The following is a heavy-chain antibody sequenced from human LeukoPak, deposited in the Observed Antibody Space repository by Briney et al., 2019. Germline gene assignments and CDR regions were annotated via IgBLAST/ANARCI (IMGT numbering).Heavy chain of an antibody. Sequence: ASVKVSCKASGYTFTGYHIHWVRQAPGQGLEWMGRINPYSGDTNFAQKFQGRVTMTRDTSITTAYMDLSSLTPDDTAVYFCARDQGSLTRSWYAGYWGQGTQVTVSS. D-gene: IGHD6-13*01. J-gene: IGHJ4*02. V-gene: IGHV1-2*06. CDR1: GYTFTGYH. CDR3: ARDQGSLTRSWYAGY. CDR2: INPYSGDT.